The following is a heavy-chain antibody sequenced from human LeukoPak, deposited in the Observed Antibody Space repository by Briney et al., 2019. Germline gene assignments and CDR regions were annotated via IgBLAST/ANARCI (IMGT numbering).Heavy chain of an antibody. J-gene: IGHJ4*02. CDR1: GGSISTYY. Sequence: ASETLSLTCTLSGGSISTYYWSWIRQPPGKGLEWIGYIYHSGSTNYNPSLKSRVTISVDTSKNQFSLKLSSVTAEDTAVYYCARGGGYASPIGYWGQGALVTVSS. CDR2: IYHSGST. CDR3: ARGGGYASPIGY. V-gene: IGHV4-59*01. D-gene: IGHD5-12*01.